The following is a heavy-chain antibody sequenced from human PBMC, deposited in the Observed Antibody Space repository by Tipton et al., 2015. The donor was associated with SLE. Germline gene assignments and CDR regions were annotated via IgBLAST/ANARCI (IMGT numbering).Heavy chain of an antibody. Sequence: TLSLTCTVSGGSISSYYWSWIRQPPGKGLEWIGSIYYGRSTYYNPPLESRVTMSVDTSKNQFSLRLNSVTAVDTAVYYCAKSMGVGYCSGGNCFEPFDYWGQGTLVTVSS. V-gene: IGHV4-59*04. CDR2: IYYGRST. J-gene: IGHJ4*02. D-gene: IGHD2-15*01. CDR1: GGSISSYY. CDR3: AKSMGVGYCSGGNCFEPFDY.